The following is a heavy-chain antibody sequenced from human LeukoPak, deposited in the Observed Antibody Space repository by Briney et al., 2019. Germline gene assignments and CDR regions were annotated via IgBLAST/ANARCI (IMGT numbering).Heavy chain of an antibody. CDR3: ARGSSGSYYGFDC. D-gene: IGHD1-26*01. J-gene: IGHJ4*02. V-gene: IGHV3-66*02. Sequence: GGSLRVSCAASGFTVSSKYMSWVRQAPGKGLEWVSVIYSGGSAYYADSVKGRFTISRDNSNNTLYLQMNSLRPEDTAVYYCARGSSGSYYGFDCWGQGTLVTVSS. CDR2: IYSGGSA. CDR1: GFTVSSKY.